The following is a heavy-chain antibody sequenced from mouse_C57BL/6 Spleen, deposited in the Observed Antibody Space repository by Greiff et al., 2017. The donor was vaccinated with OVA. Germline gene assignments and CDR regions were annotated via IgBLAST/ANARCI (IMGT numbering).Heavy chain of an antibody. J-gene: IGHJ2*01. D-gene: IGHD1-1*01. V-gene: IGHV1-74*01. CDR2: IHPSDSDT. CDR3: AKGSGISHFDY. Sequence: QVQLQQPGAELVKPGASVKVSCKASGYTFTSYWMHWVKQRPGQGLEWIGRIHPSDSDTNYNQKFKGKATLTVDKSSSTAYMQLSSLTSEDSAVYYCAKGSGISHFDYWGQGTTLTVSS. CDR1: GYTFTSYW.